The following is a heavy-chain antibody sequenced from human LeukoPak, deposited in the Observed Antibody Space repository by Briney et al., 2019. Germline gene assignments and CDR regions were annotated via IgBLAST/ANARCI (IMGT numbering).Heavy chain of an antibody. CDR1: GLTFNGRW. Sequence: GGSLRLSCAASGLTFNGRWKSWAPQAPGKGLEGVANIKQDGSEKYYVDSVKGRFTISRDNAKNSLYLQMNSLRAEDTALYYCALTRYNWNDYYYYGMDVWGQGTTVTVSS. J-gene: IGHJ6*02. CDR2: IKQDGSEK. D-gene: IGHD1-20*01. CDR3: ALTRYNWNDYYYYGMDV. V-gene: IGHV3-7*03.